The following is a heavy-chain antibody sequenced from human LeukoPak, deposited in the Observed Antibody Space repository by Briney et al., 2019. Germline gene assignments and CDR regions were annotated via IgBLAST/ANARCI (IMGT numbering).Heavy chain of an antibody. CDR1: VGSFSGYY. V-gene: IGHV4-34*01. CDR3: ARGRWLQLNYFDY. D-gene: IGHD5-24*01. J-gene: IGHJ4*02. CDR2: INHSGST. Sequence: SETLSLTCAFYVGSFSGYYWSWIRQPPGKGLEGIGEINHSGSTNYNPSLKSRVTISVDTSKNQFSLKLSSVTAADTAVYYCARGRWLQLNYFDYWGQGTLVTVSS.